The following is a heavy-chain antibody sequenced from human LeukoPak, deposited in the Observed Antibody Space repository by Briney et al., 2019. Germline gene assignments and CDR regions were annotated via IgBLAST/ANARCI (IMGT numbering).Heavy chain of an antibody. Sequence: SETLSLTCAVYGGPFSGYYWSWIRQPPGKGLEWIGEIDHSGSTNYNPSLKSRVTMSVDTSKNQFSLKLSSVTAADTAVYYCARDTDCSSTSRWPYYYYYMDVWGKGTTVTVSS. J-gene: IGHJ6*03. CDR1: GGPFSGYY. CDR2: IDHSGST. V-gene: IGHV4-34*01. CDR3: ARDTDCSSTSRWPYYYYYMDV. D-gene: IGHD2-2*01.